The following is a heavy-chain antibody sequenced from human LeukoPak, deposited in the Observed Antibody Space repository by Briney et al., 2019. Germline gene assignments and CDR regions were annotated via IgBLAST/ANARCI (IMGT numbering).Heavy chain of an antibody. V-gene: IGHV1-69*13. D-gene: IGHD2-2*01. J-gene: IGHJ3*02. CDR1: GGSFSGDA. CDR2: IIPIFGTA. Sequence: GASVKVSCKASGGSFSGDAISWVRQAPGQGLEWMGGIIPIFGTANYAQKFQGRVTITADESTSTAYMELSSLRSEDTAVYYCARGGYCSSTSCADAFDIWGQGTMVTVSS. CDR3: ARGGYCSSTSCADAFDI.